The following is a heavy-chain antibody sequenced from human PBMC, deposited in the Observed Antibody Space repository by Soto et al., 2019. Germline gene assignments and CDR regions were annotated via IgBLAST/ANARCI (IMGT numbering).Heavy chain of an antibody. CDR2: INPSGGST. D-gene: IGHD6-19*01. CDR3: ARGETIAVAGTSTTQDY. CDR1: GYTFTSYY. J-gene: IGHJ4*02. Sequence: ASVKVSCKASGYTFTSYYMHWVRQAPGQGLGWMGIINPSGGSTSYAQKFQGRVTMTRDTSTSTVYMELSSLRSEDTAVYYCARGETIAVAGTSTTQDYWGQGTLVTVSS. V-gene: IGHV1-46*03.